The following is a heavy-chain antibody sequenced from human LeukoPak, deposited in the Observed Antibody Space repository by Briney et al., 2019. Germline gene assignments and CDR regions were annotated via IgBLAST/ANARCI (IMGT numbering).Heavy chain of an antibody. CDR2: IYHSGST. CDR1: GGSISSGGYS. D-gene: IGHD2-21*02. V-gene: IGHV4-30-2*01. J-gene: IGHJ4*02. Sequence: PSETLSLTCAVSGGSISSGGYSWSWIRQPPGKGLEWIGYIYHSGSTYYNPSLKSRVTISVDTSKNQFSLKLTSVTAADTAVFCCARDGGGNCGGDCYSSFFDYWGQGTLVTVSS. CDR3: ARDGGGNCGGDCYSSFFDY.